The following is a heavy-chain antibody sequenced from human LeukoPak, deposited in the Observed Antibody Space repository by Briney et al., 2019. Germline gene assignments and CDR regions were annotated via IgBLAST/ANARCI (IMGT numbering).Heavy chain of an antibody. V-gene: IGHV4-61*02. CDR1: GYSISSGYY. CDR2: IYTSGST. CDR3: ARDFGYYGTGSRGFVFDP. J-gene: IGHJ5*02. D-gene: IGHD3-10*01. Sequence: PSETLSLTCAVSGYSISSGYYWGWIQQPAGKGLEWIGRIYTSGSTNYNPSLKSRVTISVDTSKNQFSLKLSSVTAADTAVYYCARDFGYYGTGSRGFVFDPWGQGTLVTVSS.